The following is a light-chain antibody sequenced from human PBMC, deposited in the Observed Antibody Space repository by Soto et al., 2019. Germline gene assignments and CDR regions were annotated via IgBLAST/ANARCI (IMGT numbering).Light chain of an antibody. CDR3: RQRSNWPPFT. CDR1: QSVSSY. V-gene: IGKV3-11*01. Sequence: EIVLTQSPATLSLSPGERATLSCRASQSVSSYLAWYQQKPGQAPRLLIYDASNRATGIPARFSGSGSGTDVTPTISSLEPEDFAIYYCRQRSNWPPFTFGGGTKVEIK. J-gene: IGKJ4*01. CDR2: DAS.